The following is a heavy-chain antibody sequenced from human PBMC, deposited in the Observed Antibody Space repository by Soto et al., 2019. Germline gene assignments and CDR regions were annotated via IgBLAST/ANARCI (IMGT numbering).Heavy chain of an antibody. Sequence: GGSLRLSCAASGFTVSSNYMSWVRQAPGKGLEWVSVIYSGGSTYYADSVKGRFTISRDNSKNTLYLQMNSLRAEDTAVYYCARGRILGRTYGMDVWGQGTTVTVSS. CDR3: ARGRILGRTYGMDV. V-gene: IGHV3-53*01. J-gene: IGHJ6*02. CDR1: GFTVSSNY. CDR2: IYSGGST. D-gene: IGHD3-16*01.